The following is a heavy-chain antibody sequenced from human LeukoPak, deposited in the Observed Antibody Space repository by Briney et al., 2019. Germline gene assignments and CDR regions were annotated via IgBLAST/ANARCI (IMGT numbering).Heavy chain of an antibody. CDR2: INPNSGGT. J-gene: IGHJ4*02. CDR1: GYTFTGYY. CDR3: ARDEGYYDSSGYYRFDY. Sequence: GSVKVSCKASGYTFTGYYMHWVRQAPGQGLEWMGWINPNSGGTNYAQKFQGRVTMTRDTSISTAYMELRSLRSDDTAVYYCARDEGYYDSSGYYRFDYWGQGTLVTVSS. V-gene: IGHV1-2*02. D-gene: IGHD3-22*01.